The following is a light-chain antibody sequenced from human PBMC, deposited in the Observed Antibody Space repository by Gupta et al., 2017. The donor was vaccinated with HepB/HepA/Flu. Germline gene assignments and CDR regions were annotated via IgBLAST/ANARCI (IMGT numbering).Light chain of an antibody. J-gene: IGKJ3*01. CDR1: ESVDNW. CDR3: QHENSFPFT. CDR2: KAS. V-gene: IGKV1-5*03. Sequence: DIQVTQSPSTLSASIGDRLTITCRASESVDNWLAWYQQKPGKAPKLLIYKASNAENGVPSRFSGSGSGTEFTLTINSRQPDDFANYYCQHENSFPFTFGQGTKVDVK.